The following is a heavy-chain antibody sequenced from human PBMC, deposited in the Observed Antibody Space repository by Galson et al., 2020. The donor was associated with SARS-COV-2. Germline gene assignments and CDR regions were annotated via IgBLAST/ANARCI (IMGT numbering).Heavy chain of an antibody. J-gene: IGHJ2*01. CDR1: GYSVSTTNY. CDR2: VYPSGTT. CDR3: ARQGVDMMVLVTCPCWYFEL. Sequence: SETLSLTCTVSGYSVSTTNYWGWVRQPPGRGLEWIGSVYPSGTTYYNPSLKSRVTISVDTSKNQFSLRLDSVTAADTALYYCARQGVDMMVLVTCPCWYFELWGLGTLVSVSS. V-gene: IGHV4-38-2*02. D-gene: IGHD3-22*01.